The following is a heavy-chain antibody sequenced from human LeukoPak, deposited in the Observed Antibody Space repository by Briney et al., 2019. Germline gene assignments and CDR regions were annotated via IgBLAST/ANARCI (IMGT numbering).Heavy chain of an antibody. Sequence: SETPSLTCTVSGGSISGSYWSWIRQPPGKGLELIGFIYHSGSAHYSPSLKSRVTISVDMSKNQFSLKLGSVTAADTAVYYCARLGLASDGYLFDYWGQGTLVTVSS. CDR3: ARLGLASDGYLFDY. D-gene: IGHD5-24*01. V-gene: IGHV4-59*08. CDR2: IYHSGSA. J-gene: IGHJ4*02. CDR1: GGSISGSY.